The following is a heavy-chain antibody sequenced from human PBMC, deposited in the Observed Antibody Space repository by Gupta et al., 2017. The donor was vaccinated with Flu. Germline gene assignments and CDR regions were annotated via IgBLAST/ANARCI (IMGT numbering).Heavy chain of an antibody. V-gene: IGHV4-61*02. D-gene: IGHD1-26*01. CDR1: GGSVSRGPYF. CDR3: ARVHNTVGATAYDH. CDR2: IYTSGST. J-gene: IGHJ4*02. Sequence: QVQLQESCPGLVKPSQTLSLTCTGSGGSVSRGPYFWCCLRQPAGKALEWIGRIYTSGSTNYNPSLKSRVTISLDTSKNQFTLKLSSVAAADTAVYYCARVHNTVGATAYDHWGQGTLVTVSS.